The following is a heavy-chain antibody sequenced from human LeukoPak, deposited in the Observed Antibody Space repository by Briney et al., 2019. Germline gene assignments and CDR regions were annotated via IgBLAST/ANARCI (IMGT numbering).Heavy chain of an antibody. V-gene: IGHV4-38-2*02. D-gene: IGHD1-26*01. Sequence: SETLSLTCTVSGYSISSGYFWGWIRQPPGKGLECIGTIYHSGSTYYNPSLKSRVTISVDTSKNQFSLKLSSVTAADTAVYFCARLTTEGLSGDYWGQGTLVTVSS. CDR3: ARLTTEGLSGDY. J-gene: IGHJ4*02. CDR1: GYSISSGYF. CDR2: IYHSGST.